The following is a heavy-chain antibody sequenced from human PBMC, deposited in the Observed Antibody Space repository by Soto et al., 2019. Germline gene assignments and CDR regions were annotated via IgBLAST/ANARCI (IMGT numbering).Heavy chain of an antibody. CDR1: GYSFTDYH. J-gene: IGHJ4*02. CDR3: ARILNYYDSSGYYLGY. D-gene: IGHD3-22*01. CDR2: INPKSGGT. V-gene: IGHV1-2*04. Sequence: ASVKVSCKASGYSFTDYHIHWVRQAPGQGLEWLGRINPKSGGTSTAQKFQGWVTMTRDTSTSTVYMELSSLRSEDTAVYYCARILNYYDSSGYYLGYWGQGTLVTVSS.